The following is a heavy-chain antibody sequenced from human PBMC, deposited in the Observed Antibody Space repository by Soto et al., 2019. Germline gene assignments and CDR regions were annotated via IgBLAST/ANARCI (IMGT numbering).Heavy chain of an antibody. J-gene: IGHJ4*02. CDR3: ARVVAGTVLFDY. CDR1: GYTFTSYG. V-gene: IGHV1-18*01. D-gene: IGHD6-19*01. CDR2: ISAGNGNT. Sequence: ASVKVSCKASGYTFTSYGISWVRQAPGQGLEWMGWISAGNGNTKYSQKLQGRVTITTDSSTSTAYMELSSLRSEDTAVYYCARVVAGTVLFDYWGQGTLVTVSS.